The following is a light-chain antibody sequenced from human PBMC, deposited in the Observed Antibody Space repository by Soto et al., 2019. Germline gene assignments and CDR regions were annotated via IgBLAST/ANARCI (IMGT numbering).Light chain of an antibody. CDR1: QTISSW. CDR2: KAS. V-gene: IGKV1-5*03. Sequence: DIQMTQSPSTLSASVGDRVTISCRASQTISSWLAWYQQKPGKAPKLLIYKASNLESGVPSRFSGSGSGTEFTLTISSLQPDDFSTYYCQQYHSYWTFGQGTKVDI. J-gene: IGKJ1*01. CDR3: QQYHSYWT.